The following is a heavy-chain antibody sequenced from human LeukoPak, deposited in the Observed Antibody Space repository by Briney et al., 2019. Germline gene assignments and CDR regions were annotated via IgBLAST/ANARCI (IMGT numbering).Heavy chain of an antibody. CDR3: ARWGYDILTGRARHAFDI. J-gene: IGHJ3*02. D-gene: IGHD3-9*01. V-gene: IGHV3-7*01. CDR1: GFTFSSYW. Sequence: GGSLRLSCAASGFTFSSYWMSWVRQAPGKGLEWVANIKQDGGEKYYVDSVKGRFTISRDNAKNSLYLQMNSLRAEDTAVYYCARWGYDILTGRARHAFDIWGQGTMVTVSS. CDR2: IKQDGGEK.